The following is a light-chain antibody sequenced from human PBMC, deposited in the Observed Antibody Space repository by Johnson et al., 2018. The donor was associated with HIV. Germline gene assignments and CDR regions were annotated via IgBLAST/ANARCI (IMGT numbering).Light chain of an antibody. V-gene: IGLV1-51*01. CDR2: DSN. J-gene: IGLJ1*01. Sequence: HSVLTQPPSVSAAPGQKVTISCSGSSSNIGNNYVSWYQQLPGTAPKLLIYDSNKRPSGIPDRFSGSKSGTSATLGITGLQTGDEADYYCGTWDSSLSAEVFGTGTKVTVL. CDR1: SSNIGNNY. CDR3: GTWDSSLSAEV.